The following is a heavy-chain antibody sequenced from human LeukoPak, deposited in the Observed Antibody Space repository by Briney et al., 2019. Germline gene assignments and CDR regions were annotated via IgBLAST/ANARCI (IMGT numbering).Heavy chain of an antibody. D-gene: IGHD3-22*01. CDR1: GFTFSSYA. Sequence: PGGSLRLSCSASGFTFSSYAMHWVRQAPGKGLEYVSAISSNGGSTYYADSVKGRFTISRDNSKNTLYLQMSSLSAEDTAVYYCVKDLSSSGYYYHYWGQGTLVTVSS. CDR2: ISSNGGST. V-gene: IGHV3-64D*06. CDR3: VKDLSSSGYYYHY. J-gene: IGHJ4*02.